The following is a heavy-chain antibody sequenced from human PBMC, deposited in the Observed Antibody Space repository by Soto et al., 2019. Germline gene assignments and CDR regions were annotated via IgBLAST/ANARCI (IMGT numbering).Heavy chain of an antibody. J-gene: IGHJ4*02. CDR2: ISSTSSFT. Sequence: QVQLVESGGGLVKPGGSLRLSCVASGFTFSDSYMSWVRQAPGKGREWVSYISSTSSFTDYAESVKGRFIISRDNAKNSLFLQMNSLRAEDTALYYCARRDGYNYFDFWGQGTLVSVSS. CDR3: ARRDGYNYFDF. D-gene: IGHD5-12*01. CDR1: GFTFSDSY. V-gene: IGHV3-11*06.